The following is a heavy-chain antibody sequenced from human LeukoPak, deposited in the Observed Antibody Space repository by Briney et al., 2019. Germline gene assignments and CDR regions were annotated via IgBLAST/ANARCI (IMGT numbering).Heavy chain of an antibody. Sequence: SETLSLTCTVSGGSLSSYFWSWIRHPPRKGLEWIGYIYYSGSTNYNPSLKSRVTISVDTSKNQFSLKLSSVTAADTAVYYCARDLFSWFCGWAASRYYGIDVWGQGTTVTVSS. J-gene: IGHJ6*02. D-gene: IGHD6-19*01. V-gene: IGHV4-59*01. CDR3: ARDLFSWFCGWAASRYYGIDV. CDR1: GGSLSSYF. CDR2: IYYSGST.